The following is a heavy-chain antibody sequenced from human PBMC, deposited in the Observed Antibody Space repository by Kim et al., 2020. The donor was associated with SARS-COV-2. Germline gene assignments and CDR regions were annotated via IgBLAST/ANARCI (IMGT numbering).Heavy chain of an antibody. D-gene: IGHD2-21*01. CDR3: ARRIRPRGWFDP. CDR1: GFTFSSYS. J-gene: IGHJ5*02. Sequence: GGSLRLSCAASGFTFSSYSMNWVRQAPGKGLEWVSSISSSSSYTYYADSVKGRFTISRDNAKNSLYLQMNSLRAEDTAVYYCARRIRPRGWFDPWGQGTLVTVSS. CDR2: ISSSSSYT. V-gene: IGHV3-21*01.